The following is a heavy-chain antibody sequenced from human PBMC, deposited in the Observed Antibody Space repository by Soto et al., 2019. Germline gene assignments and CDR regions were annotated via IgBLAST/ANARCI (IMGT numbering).Heavy chain of an antibody. Sequence: QLHLQESGPGLVKPSETLSLTCTVSGGSIRSSSYYWGWIRQPPGAGLEWIGSIYYSGPTNYDPSLKSRVTISVNMSKNQFALRLTAVTSADTAVYSCARLVASGYWYFDLWGRGTLVTVSS. V-gene: IGHV4-39*01. D-gene: IGHD3-10*01. CDR1: GGSIRSSSYY. CDR3: ARLVASGYWYFDL. CDR2: IYYSGPT. J-gene: IGHJ2*01.